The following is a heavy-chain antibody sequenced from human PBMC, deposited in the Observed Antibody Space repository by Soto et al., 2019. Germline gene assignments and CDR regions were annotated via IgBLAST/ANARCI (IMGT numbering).Heavy chain of an antibody. V-gene: IGHV1-8*01. Sequence: GASVKVSCKASGYTFTSYDINWVRQATGQGLEWMGWMNPNSGNTGYAQKFQGRVTMTRNTSISTAYMELSSLRSEDTAVYYCARVNGDYPYYYYMDVWGKGTTVTVSS. J-gene: IGHJ6*03. CDR3: ARVNGDYPYYYYMDV. D-gene: IGHD4-17*01. CDR2: MNPNSGNT. CDR1: GYTFTSYD.